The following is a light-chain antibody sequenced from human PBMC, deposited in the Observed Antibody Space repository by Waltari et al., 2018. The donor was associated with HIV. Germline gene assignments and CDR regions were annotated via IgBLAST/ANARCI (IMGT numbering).Light chain of an antibody. CDR3: SSYATGNTYV. CDR1: NSDIGKYNL. CDR2: EVT. Sequence: QSALTQPASVSGSPGQSITISCTGTNSDIGKYNLVSWYQQHPGQVPKVLIFEVTTRPSGISHRFSGSKSDNTASLTISVLQAEDEADYYCSSYATGNTYVFGTGTSVTVL. V-gene: IGLV2-23*02. J-gene: IGLJ1*01.